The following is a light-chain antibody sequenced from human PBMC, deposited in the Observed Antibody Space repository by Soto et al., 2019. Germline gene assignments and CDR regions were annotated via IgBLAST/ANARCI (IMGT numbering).Light chain of an antibody. J-gene: IGKJ3*01. V-gene: IGKV3-15*01. CDR2: GAS. CDR3: QQYNNWPFT. CDR1: QRVSSN. Sequence: EIVRTQSPATLSVSPGERATLSCRASQRVSSNLAWYQQKPGQAPRLLIYGASTRATGIPARFSGSGSGTEFTLTISSLQSGDFAVYYCQQYNNWPFTFGPGTKVDIK.